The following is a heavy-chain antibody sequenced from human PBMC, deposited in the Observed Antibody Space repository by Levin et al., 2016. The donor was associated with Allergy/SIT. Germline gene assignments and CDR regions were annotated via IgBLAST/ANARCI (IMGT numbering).Heavy chain of an antibody. V-gene: IGHV3-11*06. D-gene: IGHD1-26*01. CDR2: ISSTSSHT. Sequence: WIRQPPGKGLEWVSYISSTSSHTNYADSVKGRFTISRDNAKNSLFLQMNSLRAEDTAVYYCARDRVGSYPDYWGHGTLVTVSS. J-gene: IGHJ4*01. CDR3: ARDRVGSYPDY.